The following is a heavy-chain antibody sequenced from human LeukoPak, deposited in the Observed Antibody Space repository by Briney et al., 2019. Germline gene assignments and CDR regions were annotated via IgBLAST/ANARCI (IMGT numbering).Heavy chain of an antibody. CDR2: MNPNSGYT. CDR1: GYTFTSSD. Sequence: GASVKVSCKASGYTFTSSDINWVRQATGQGLEWMGWMNPNSGYTGYAQKFQGRVTMTRNTSITTAYMELSSLRSADTAVYYCAMRPYNWNDDGNIDYWGQGTLVTVSS. CDR3: AMRPYNWNDDGNIDY. J-gene: IGHJ4*02. D-gene: IGHD1-20*01. V-gene: IGHV1-8*01.